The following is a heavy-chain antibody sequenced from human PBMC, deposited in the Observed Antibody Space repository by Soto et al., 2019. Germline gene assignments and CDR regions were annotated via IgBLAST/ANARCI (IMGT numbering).Heavy chain of an antibody. J-gene: IGHJ2*01. CDR1: GGSIRSGDYY. CDR3: ARIVESGYTIDFDL. V-gene: IGHV4-30-4*01. CDR2: IYYSGST. Sequence: SETLSLTCTVPGGSIRSGDYYWTWIRQPPGKGLEWIGYIYYSGSTNYNPSLSSRVTISVDTSKNQFSLNLSSVTAADTAVYYCARIVESGYTIDFDLWGRGTLVTVSS. D-gene: IGHD3-16*02.